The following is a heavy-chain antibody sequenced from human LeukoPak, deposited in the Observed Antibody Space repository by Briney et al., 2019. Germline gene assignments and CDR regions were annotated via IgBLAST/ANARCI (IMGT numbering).Heavy chain of an antibody. CDR1: AFSFSSCG. V-gene: IGHV3-30*02. CDR2: IRSDGSNK. D-gene: IGHD5-12*01. CDR3: ARGPSGYHNT. Sequence: GGSLRLSCTGSAFSFSSCGMYWVRKAQDQGLEWMAFIRSDGSNKYYADSVKGRFTISRDNSKNTLYLQMNSLRAEDTAVYYCARGPSGYHNTGGQGTLVTVSS. J-gene: IGHJ4*02.